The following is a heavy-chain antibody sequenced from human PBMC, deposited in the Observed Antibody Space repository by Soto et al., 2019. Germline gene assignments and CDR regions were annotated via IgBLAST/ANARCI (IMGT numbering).Heavy chain of an antibody. Sequence: SETLSLTCTVSGGSISSSSYYWGWIRQPPGKGLEWIGSIYYSGSTYYNPSLKSRVTISVDTSKNQFSLKLSSVTAADTAVYYCERLRAYVGAFDIWGQGTMVTVSS. J-gene: IGHJ3*02. CDR2: IYYSGST. D-gene: IGHD3-16*01. CDR3: ERLRAYVGAFDI. CDR1: GGSISSSSYY. V-gene: IGHV4-39*01.